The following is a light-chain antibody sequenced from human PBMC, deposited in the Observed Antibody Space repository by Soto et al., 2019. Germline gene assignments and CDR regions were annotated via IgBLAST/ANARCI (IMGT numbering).Light chain of an antibody. CDR2: KAS. V-gene: IGKV1-5*03. Sequence: DIQMTQSPSTLSGSVGDRVTITCRASQTISSWLAWYQQKPGKAPKLLIYKASTLKSGVPSRFSGSGSGTEFTLTIDSLQPDDFATYYCLQYFTYPFTFGGGTKVDI. CDR3: LQYFTYPFT. J-gene: IGKJ4*01. CDR1: QTISSW.